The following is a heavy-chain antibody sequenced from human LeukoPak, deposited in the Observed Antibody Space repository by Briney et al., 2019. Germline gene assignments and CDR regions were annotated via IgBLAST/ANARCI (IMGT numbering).Heavy chain of an antibody. D-gene: IGHD6-13*01. Sequence: GSLILSCAASGFTFSHYWMSWVRQAPGKGLERVASIKQDGSQKYYGDSVKGRFTISRDNAKNSLYLQMNSLRAEDTAFYYCAKDDNSWSLDYWGQGTLVTVSS. J-gene: IGHJ4*02. CDR2: IKQDGSQK. CDR1: GFTFSHYW. CDR3: AKDDNSWSLDY. V-gene: IGHV3-7*01.